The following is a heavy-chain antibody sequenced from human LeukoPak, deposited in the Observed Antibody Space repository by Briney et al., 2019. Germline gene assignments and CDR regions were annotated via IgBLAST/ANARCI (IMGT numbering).Heavy chain of an antibody. D-gene: IGHD2-8*01. V-gene: IGHV3-7*01. CDR3: ARTHVLSPFDY. Sequence: AGGSLRLSCAASGFAFTSAWMTWVRQAPGKGLEWVANVKQDGSEKYYVDSVKGRFTISRDNAKNSLYLQMNSLRAEDTAVYYCARTHVLSPFDYWGQGTLVTVSS. CDR1: GFAFTSAW. CDR2: VKQDGSEK. J-gene: IGHJ4*02.